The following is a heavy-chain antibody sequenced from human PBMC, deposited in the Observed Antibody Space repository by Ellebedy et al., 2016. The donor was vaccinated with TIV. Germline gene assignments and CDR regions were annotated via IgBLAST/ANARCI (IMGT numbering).Heavy chain of an antibody. D-gene: IGHD6-19*01. J-gene: IGHJ4*02. Sequence: GESPKISCAASGFTFSNYWMSWVRQAPGKGLEWVANIKQDGSEKYYVDSVKGRFSISRDNAKNSLYLQMNSLTDEDTAVYYCARDQWLGRAYYFDSWGQGTLVTVSS. CDR2: IKQDGSEK. V-gene: IGHV3-7*01. CDR3: ARDQWLGRAYYFDS. CDR1: GFTFSNYW.